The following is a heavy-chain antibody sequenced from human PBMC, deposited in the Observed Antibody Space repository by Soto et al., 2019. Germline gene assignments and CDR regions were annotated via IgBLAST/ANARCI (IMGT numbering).Heavy chain of an antibody. J-gene: IGHJ3*02. CDR2: INPNSVGT. Sequence: ASVKVSCKASGYTFTGHYMHWVRQAPGQGLEWMGCINPNSVGTNYAQKFQGRVTMTRDTSISTAYMELSRLRSDDTAVYYCAREPMVRAAHGFDIWGQGTMVTVSS. CDR1: GYTFTGHY. CDR3: AREPMVRAAHGFDI. D-gene: IGHD3-10*01. V-gene: IGHV1-2*02.